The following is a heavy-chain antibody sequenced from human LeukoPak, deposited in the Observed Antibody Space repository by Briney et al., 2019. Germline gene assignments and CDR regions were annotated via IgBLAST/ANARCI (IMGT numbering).Heavy chain of an antibody. CDR3: ARAPSITIFGVVIIFDY. CDR2: ISSSSSTI. D-gene: IGHD3-3*01. J-gene: IGHJ4*02. Sequence: GGSLRLSCAASGFTFSSYSMNWVRQAPGKGLEWVSYISSSSSTIYYADSVKGRFTISRDNAKNSLYLQMNSLRAEDTAVYYCARAPSITIFGVVIIFDYWGQGTLVTVSS. V-gene: IGHV3-48*01. CDR1: GFTFSSYS.